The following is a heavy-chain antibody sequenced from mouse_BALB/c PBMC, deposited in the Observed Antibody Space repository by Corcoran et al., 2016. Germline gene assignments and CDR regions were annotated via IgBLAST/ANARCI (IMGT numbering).Heavy chain of an antibody. CDR2: IDPGNGNT. CDR1: GFNIKDTY. D-gene: IGHD2-4*01. Sequence: EVQLQQSGAELVKPGASVKLSCTASGFNIKDTYMRWVKQRPEQGLEWIGRIDPGNGNTKYDPKFQGKATITADTSSNTAYLQLSSLTSEDTAVYYCARSDDYDVEFAYWGQGTLVTVSA. J-gene: IGHJ3*01. V-gene: IGHV14-3*02. CDR3: ARSDDYDVEFAY.